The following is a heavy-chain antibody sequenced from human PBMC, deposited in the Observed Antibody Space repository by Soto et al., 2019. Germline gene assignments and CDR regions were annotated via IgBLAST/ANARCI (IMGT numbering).Heavy chain of an antibody. Sequence: GGSLRLSCAASGFTFSSYAFHWVRQAPGKGLEYLLAINNNGDRTYYANSVKGRFTVSRDNSKNTVYLQLDNLRLDDMAVYYCARENYGDRGDFWGQETLLTVSS. CDR1: GFTFSSYA. D-gene: IGHD4-17*01. J-gene: IGHJ4*02. V-gene: IGHV3-64*01. CDR2: INNNGDRT. CDR3: ARENYGDRGDF.